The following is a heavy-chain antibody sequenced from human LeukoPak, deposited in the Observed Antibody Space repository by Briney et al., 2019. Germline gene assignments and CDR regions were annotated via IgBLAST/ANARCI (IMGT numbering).Heavy chain of an antibody. CDR3: ARRRFFRSSRPADGWFDP. D-gene: IGHD3-3*01. V-gene: IGHV4-34*01. CDR1: GGSISSYY. Sequence: PSETLSLTCTVSGGSISSYYWSWIRQPPGKGLEWIGEINHSGSTNYNPSLKSRVTISVDTSKNQFSLKLSSVTAADTAVYYCARRRFFRSSRPADGWFDPWGQGTLVTVSS. J-gene: IGHJ5*02. CDR2: INHSGST.